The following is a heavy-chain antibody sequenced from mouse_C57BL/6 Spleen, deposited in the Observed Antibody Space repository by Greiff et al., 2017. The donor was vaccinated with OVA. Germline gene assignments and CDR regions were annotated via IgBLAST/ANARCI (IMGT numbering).Heavy chain of an antibody. CDR1: GFSLTSYG. CDR2: IMGDGST. J-gene: IGHJ3*01. CDR3: TAQSFAY. D-gene: IGHD3-2*02. Sequence: VKLGESGPGLVAPSQSLSITCTASGFSLTSYGVDWVRRSPGKGLEWVGVIMGDGSTNYNAARKSRLSISKDNSKSKVFLKMYSLQSDDTAMYYCTAQSFAYWGQGTLVTVSA. V-gene: IGHV2-6*01.